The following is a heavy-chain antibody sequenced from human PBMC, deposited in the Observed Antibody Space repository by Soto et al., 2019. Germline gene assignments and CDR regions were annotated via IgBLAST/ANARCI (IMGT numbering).Heavy chain of an antibody. V-gene: IGHV4-4*07. CDR1: GGSISNYY. D-gene: IGHD6-13*01. Sequence: PSETLSLTCSVSGGSISNYYWNWIRQPAGKGLQWIGRIYSSGSINYNPSLKSRVTMSVDTSKNQFSLKLTSVTAADTAVYYCARQTTYSGSWHDYWGQGTLVTVS. J-gene: IGHJ4*02. CDR3: ARQTTYSGSWHDY. CDR2: IYSSGSI.